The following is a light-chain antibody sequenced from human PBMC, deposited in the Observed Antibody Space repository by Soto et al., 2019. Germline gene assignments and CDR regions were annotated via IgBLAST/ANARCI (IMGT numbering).Light chain of an antibody. CDR2: DVG. J-gene: IGLJ1*01. CDR1: SSDVGGYNY. CDR3: YSYAGNSYV. V-gene: IGLV2-11*01. Sequence: QSALTQPRSVSGSPGQSVTISCTGTSSDVGGYNYVSWYQQLPGKAPKLMIYDVGKRPSGVPDRFSGSKSGNTASLTISGLQAEDEADYYCYSYAGNSYVFGTGTKVTVL.